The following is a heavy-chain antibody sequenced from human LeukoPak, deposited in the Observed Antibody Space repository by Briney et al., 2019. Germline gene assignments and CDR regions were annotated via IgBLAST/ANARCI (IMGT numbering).Heavy chain of an antibody. D-gene: IGHD3-22*01. CDR1: GGSFSGYY. CDR3: ARDRPWGWLLLRDWFDP. J-gene: IGHJ5*02. CDR2: INHSGST. Sequence: PSETLSLTCAVYGGSFSGYYWSWIRQPPGKGLEWIGEINHSGSTNYNPSLKSRVTISVDTSKNQFSLKLSSGTAADTAVYYCARDRPWGWLLLRDWFDPWGQGTLVTVSS. V-gene: IGHV4-34*01.